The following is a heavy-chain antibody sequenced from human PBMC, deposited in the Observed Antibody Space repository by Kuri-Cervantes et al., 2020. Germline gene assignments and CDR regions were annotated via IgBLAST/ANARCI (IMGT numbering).Heavy chain of an antibody. CDR1: GFTFSSYS. Sequence: GGSLRLSCAASGFTFSSYSMNWVRQAPGKGLEWVSSISSSSSYIYYADSVKGRFTISRDNAKNSLYLQMNSLRAEDTAVYYCARDPPYDSSGYYYGAHAFDIWGQGTMVTVSS. V-gene: IGHV3-21*01. CDR3: ARDPPYDSSGYYYGAHAFDI. J-gene: IGHJ3*02. CDR2: ISSSSSYI. D-gene: IGHD3-22*01.